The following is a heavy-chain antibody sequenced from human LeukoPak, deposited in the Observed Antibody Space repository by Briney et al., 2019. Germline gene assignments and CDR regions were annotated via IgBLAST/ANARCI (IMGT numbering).Heavy chain of an antibody. J-gene: IGHJ5*02. V-gene: IGHV1-18*01. CDR2: ISAYNGNT. Sequence: GASVKVSCKASGYTFTSYGISWVRQAPGQGLEWMGWISAYNGNTNYAQKLQGRVTMTTDTSTSTAYMELSSLTSEDTAMYYCANLNAFDPWGQGTLVTVSS. CDR1: GYTFTSYG. CDR3: ANLNAFDP.